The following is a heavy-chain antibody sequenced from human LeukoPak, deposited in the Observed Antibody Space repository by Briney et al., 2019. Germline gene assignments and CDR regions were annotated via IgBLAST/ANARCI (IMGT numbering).Heavy chain of an antibody. CDR2: IYYSGST. CDR3: ARGGIAADY. D-gene: IGHD6-13*01. J-gene: IGHJ4*02. CDR1: GGSISDAAYY. V-gene: IGHV4-31*03. Sequence: PSQTLSLTCTVSGGSISDAAYYWSWIRQHPGEGLKWIGYIYYSGSTSYNPSLKSRVTISVDTSKNQFSLKLTSVTAADTAVYYCARGGIAADYWGQGTLVTVSS.